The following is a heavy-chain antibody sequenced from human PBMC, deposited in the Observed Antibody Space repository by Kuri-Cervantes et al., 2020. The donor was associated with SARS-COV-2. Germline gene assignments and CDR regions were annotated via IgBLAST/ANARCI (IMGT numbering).Heavy chain of an antibody. D-gene: IGHD6-13*01. CDR2: ISGSGGST. CDR1: GFTFSSYA. CDR3: AKAYSSSWDNEFDY. J-gene: IGHJ4*02. V-gene: IGHV3-23*01. Sequence: ETLSLTCAVYGFTFSSYAMSWVRQAPGKGLEWVSAISGSGGSTDYADSVKGRFTISRDNSKNTLYLQMNSLRAEDTAVYYCAKAYSSSWDNEFDYWGQGTLVTVSS.